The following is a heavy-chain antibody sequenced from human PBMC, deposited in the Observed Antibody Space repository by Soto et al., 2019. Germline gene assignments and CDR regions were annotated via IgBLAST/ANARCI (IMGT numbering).Heavy chain of an antibody. Sequence: QLQLQESGSGLVKPSQTLSLTCAVSSGSISSGGYAWSWIRQSPGKGLEWIGYIYHSGSTSYNPSRKSRVSISVDRSKNQFSLNLSSVTAADTAVYYCARAVDSTGDAFDIWGQGTMVTVSS. CDR3: ARAVDSTGDAFDI. V-gene: IGHV4-30-2*06. D-gene: IGHD6-25*01. J-gene: IGHJ3*02. CDR1: SGSISSGGYA. CDR2: IYHSGST.